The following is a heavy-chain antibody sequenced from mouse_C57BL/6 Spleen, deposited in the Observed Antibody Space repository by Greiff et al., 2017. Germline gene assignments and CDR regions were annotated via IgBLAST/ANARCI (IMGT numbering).Heavy chain of an antibody. CDR3: ARDPYCDYVYAMDY. D-gene: IGHD2-4*01. CDR1: GYTFTDYY. J-gene: IGHJ4*01. V-gene: IGHV1-26*01. Sequence: EVQLQQSGPELVKPGASVKISCKASGYTFTDYYMNWVKQSHGKSLEWIGDINPNNGGTSYHQKFKGKATLTVAKSSSTAYMELRSLTSEVSAVYYCARDPYCDYVYAMDYWGQGTSVTVSS. CDR2: INPNNGGT.